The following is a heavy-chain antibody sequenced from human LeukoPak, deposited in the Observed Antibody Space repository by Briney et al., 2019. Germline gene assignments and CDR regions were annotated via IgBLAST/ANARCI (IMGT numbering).Heavy chain of an antibody. CDR1: GFTFSSYW. D-gene: IGHD2-2*01. V-gene: IGHV3-74*01. CDR3: ARGGDVVVPAATLDY. CDR2: INSDGSST. J-gene: IGHJ4*02. Sequence: GGSLRLSCSPSGFTFSSYWMHWVRQAPGKGLGWVSRINSDGSSTSYADSVKGRFTISRDNAKNTLYLKMNSLRAADTAVYYCARGGDVVVPAATLDYWGQGTLVTVSS.